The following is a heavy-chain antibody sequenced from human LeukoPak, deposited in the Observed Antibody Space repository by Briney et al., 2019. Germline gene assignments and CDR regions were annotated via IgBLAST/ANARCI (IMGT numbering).Heavy chain of an antibody. Sequence: PSETLSLTCTVSGGSISSSSYYWGWIRQPPGKGLEWIGSIYYSGSTYYNPSFKSRVTISVDTSKNQFSLKLSSVTAADTAVYYCASNRWGATSPFDYWGQGTLVTVSS. CDR1: GGSISSSSYY. V-gene: IGHV4-39*01. D-gene: IGHD1-26*01. CDR2: IYYSGST. J-gene: IGHJ4*02. CDR3: ASNRWGATSPFDY.